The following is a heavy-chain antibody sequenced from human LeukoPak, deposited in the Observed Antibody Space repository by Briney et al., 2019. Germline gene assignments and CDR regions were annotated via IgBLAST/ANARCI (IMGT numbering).Heavy chain of an antibody. CDR2: INTDGSAT. CDR3: ARGTAAAAGIDY. CDR1: GFTFSNYW. V-gene: IGHV3-74*01. D-gene: IGHD6-13*01. J-gene: IGHJ4*02. Sequence: GGSLRLFCAASGFTFSNYWMHWVRQAPGKGLVWVAHINTDGSATTYGDAAKGRFTVSRDNANNTLSLEMNSLSVEDTAVYYCARGTAAAAGIDYWGQGTLVTVSS.